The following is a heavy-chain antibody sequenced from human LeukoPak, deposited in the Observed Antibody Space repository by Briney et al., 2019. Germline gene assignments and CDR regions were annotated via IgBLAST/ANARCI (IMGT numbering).Heavy chain of an antibody. D-gene: IGHD1-1*01. CDR2: IYYSGST. CDR3: ARRLERGSYFDY. Sequence: PSETLSLTCTVSGGSISSYYWSWIRQPPGKGLEWIGYIYYSGSTNYNPSLNSRVTISVDTSKNQFSLKLSSVTAADTAVYYCARRLERGSYFDYWGQGTLVTVSS. V-gene: IGHV4-59*08. J-gene: IGHJ4*02. CDR1: GGSISSYY.